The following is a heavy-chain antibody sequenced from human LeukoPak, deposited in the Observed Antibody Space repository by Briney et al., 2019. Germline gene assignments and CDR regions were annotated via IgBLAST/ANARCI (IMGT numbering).Heavy chain of an antibody. D-gene: IGHD2-2*01. CDR3: AKGVVPAAISGNYFDY. Sequence: PGGSLRLSCAASGFTFSSYAMSWVRQAPGKGLEWVSAISGSGGSTYYADSVKGRFTISRDNSKNTLYLQMNSLRAEDMAVYYCAKGVVPAAISGNYFDYWGQGTLVTVSS. CDR2: ISGSGGST. CDR1: GFTFSSYA. V-gene: IGHV3-23*01. J-gene: IGHJ4*02.